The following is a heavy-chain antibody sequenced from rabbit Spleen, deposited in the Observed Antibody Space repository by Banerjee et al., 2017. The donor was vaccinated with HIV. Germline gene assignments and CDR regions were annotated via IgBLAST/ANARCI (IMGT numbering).Heavy chain of an antibody. J-gene: IGHJ4*01. Sequence: QSLEESGGDLVKPGASLTLTCTASGFSFSSSYYMSWVRQAPGKGLEWIAGIYVGSTGSTYYASWAKGRFTISKTSSTTVTLQMTSLTAADTATYFCARARYDGYGEGDLWGPGTLVTVS. CDR2: IYVGSTGST. CDR1: GFSFSSSYY. D-gene: IGHD5-1*01. V-gene: IGHV1S40*01. CDR3: ARARYDGYGEGDL.